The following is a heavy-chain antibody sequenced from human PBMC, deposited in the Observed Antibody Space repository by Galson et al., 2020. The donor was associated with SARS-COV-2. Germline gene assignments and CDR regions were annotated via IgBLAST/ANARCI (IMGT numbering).Heavy chain of an antibody. Sequence: GESLKISCKASGYTFTSYGISWVRQAPGQGLEWMGWISAYNGNTNYAQKLQGRVTMTTDTSTSTAYMELRSLRSDDTAVYYCAREILYYDFWSGYLDPWGQGTLVTVSS. CDR2: ISAYNGNT. CDR1: GYTFTSYG. J-gene: IGHJ5*02. V-gene: IGHV1-18*01. CDR3: AREILYYDFWSGYLDP. D-gene: IGHD3-3*01.